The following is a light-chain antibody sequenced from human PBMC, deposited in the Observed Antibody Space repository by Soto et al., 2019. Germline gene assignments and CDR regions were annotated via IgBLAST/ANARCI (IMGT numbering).Light chain of an antibody. V-gene: IGKV4-1*01. J-gene: IGKJ2*01. CDR3: QQHYTPPYT. CDR2: CAS. Sequence: DIVMTQSPDSLAVSLGERATINCKSSQSVLYTSNNKNYLAWYQQKPGQPPKLLIYCASTRESVVPDRFSGSGSGTDFTLTISSLRAEDVAVYYCQQHYTPPYTFGQGAKLEIK. CDR1: QSVLYTSNNKNY.